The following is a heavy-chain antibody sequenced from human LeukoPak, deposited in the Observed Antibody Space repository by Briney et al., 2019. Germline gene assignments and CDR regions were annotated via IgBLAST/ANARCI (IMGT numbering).Heavy chain of an antibody. CDR2: ISGSGGST. CDR3: AKDRGVGYCSGGSCYYFTH. J-gene: IGHJ4*02. V-gene: IGHV3-23*01. D-gene: IGHD2-15*01. Sequence: GGSLRLSCAASGFTFSSYAMSWVRQAPGKGLEWVSAISGSGGSTYYADSVKGRFTISRDNSKNTLYLQMNSLRAEDTALYYCAKDRGVGYCSGGSCYYFTHWGQGTLVTVSS. CDR1: GFTFSSYA.